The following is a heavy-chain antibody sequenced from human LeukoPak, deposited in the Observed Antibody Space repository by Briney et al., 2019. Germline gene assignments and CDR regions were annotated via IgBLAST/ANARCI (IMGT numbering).Heavy chain of an antibody. CDR2: INHSRST. Sequence: SETLSLTCAGYGGSFSDYYWAWIRQSPGKGLEGIGQINHSRSTNYNPSLKSRITISVDPSKNHFSLKVSSVPAADTAVYYCAREREESGAWYERPHFDYWGQGTLVTVSS. CDR3: AREREESGAWYERPHFDY. CDR1: GGSFSDYY. D-gene: IGHD6-19*01. J-gene: IGHJ4*02. V-gene: IGHV4-34*01.